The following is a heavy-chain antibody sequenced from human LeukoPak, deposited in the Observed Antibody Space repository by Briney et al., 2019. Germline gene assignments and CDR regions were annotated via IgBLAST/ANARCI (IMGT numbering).Heavy chain of an antibody. J-gene: IGHJ4*02. Sequence: GASVKVSCTASAYTFTGYYMYWVRQAPGQGLEWMGWINPNSGGANYAQRFQGRVTMTRDTSISTAYMELSRLTSDDTAVYYCAAGFSIGAVAGTGFYYWGQGTLVTVSS. CDR1: AYTFTGYY. D-gene: IGHD6-19*01. CDR3: AAGFSIGAVAGTGFYY. CDR2: INPNSGGA. V-gene: IGHV1-2*02.